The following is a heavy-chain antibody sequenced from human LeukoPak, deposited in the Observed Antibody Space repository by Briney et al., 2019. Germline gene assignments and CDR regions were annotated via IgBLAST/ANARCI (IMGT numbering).Heavy chain of an antibody. D-gene: IGHD3-10*01. V-gene: IGHV1-2*02. CDR1: GYTFSSYG. CDR2: INSSGAT. CDR3: AISGMVRGRRYMDV. Sequence: ASVKVSCKASGYTFSSYGISWVRQAPGQGLEWMGWINSSGATNYAQNIQGRVTMTRDTSISTAYMELTRLRSDDTAVYYCAISGMVRGRRYMDVWGKGTTVTISS. J-gene: IGHJ6*03.